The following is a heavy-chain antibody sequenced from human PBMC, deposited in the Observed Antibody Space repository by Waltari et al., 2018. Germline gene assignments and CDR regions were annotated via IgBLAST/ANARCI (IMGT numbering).Heavy chain of an antibody. CDR3: ARSIAVAGIWPYYYYYGMDV. CDR2: IYYSGST. D-gene: IGHD6-19*01. CDR1: GGSIRSYY. V-gene: IGHV4-59*01. J-gene: IGHJ6*02. Sequence: QVQLQESGPGLVKPSETLSLTCTVSGGSIRSYYWSWIRQPPGKGLEWIGYIYYSGSTNYNPSLKSRVTISVDTSKNQFSLKLSSVTAADTAVYYCARSIAVAGIWPYYYYYGMDVWGQGTTVTVSS.